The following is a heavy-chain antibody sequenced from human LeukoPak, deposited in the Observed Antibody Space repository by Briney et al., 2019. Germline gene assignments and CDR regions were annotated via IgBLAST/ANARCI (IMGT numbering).Heavy chain of an antibody. D-gene: IGHD6-19*01. Sequence: GGSLRLSCSDSGFIFSSFAMHWVRQAPGKGLGYVSAISSNGGSTYYANSVKGRFTFSRDNSKNTLYLQMSTLRAEDTALYYCVKSLDTSGWELDYWGQGTLVTVSS. CDR1: GFIFSSFA. CDR2: ISSNGGST. J-gene: IGHJ4*02. CDR3: VKSLDTSGWELDY. V-gene: IGHV3-64D*09.